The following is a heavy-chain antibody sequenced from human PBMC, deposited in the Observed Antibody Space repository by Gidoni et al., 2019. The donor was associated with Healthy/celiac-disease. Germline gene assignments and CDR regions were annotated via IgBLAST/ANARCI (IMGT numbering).Heavy chain of an antibody. Sequence: EVQLLESGGGLVQTGGSLRLSCAASGFTFSSYAMSWVRQAPGKGLEWVSAISGSGGSTYYADSVKGRFTISRDNSKNTRYLQMNSLRAEDTAVYYCAKDYSGWYLFDYWGQGTLVTVSS. CDR1: GFTFSSYA. V-gene: IGHV3-23*01. J-gene: IGHJ4*02. CDR3: AKDYSGWYLFDY. D-gene: IGHD6-19*01. CDR2: ISGSGGST.